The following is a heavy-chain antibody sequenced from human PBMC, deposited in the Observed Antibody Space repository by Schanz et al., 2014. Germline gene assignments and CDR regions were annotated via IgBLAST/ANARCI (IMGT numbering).Heavy chain of an antibody. CDR1: GFTFSSYS. D-gene: IGHD3-10*02. CDR3: AQGKYESLKNVRDVRDWDA. V-gene: IGHV3-30*04. CDR2: ISYDGTIK. J-gene: IGHJ5*02. Sequence: QVQLVESGGAVVQPGRSLRLSCAVSGFTFSSYSMHWVRQAPGKGLEWVALISYDGTIKVHADSVKGRFIISRDNSNSTLFLSITSLRTADTALYYCAQGKYESLKNVRDVRDWDAWGQGTLVTVSS.